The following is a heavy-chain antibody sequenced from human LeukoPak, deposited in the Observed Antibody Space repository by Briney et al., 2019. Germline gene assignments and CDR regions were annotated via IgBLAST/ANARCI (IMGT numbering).Heavy chain of an antibody. V-gene: IGHV4-59*08. J-gene: IGHJ6*03. CDR3: ASRDCTNGVCYQYYYYYMDV. CDR1: GGSISSYY. D-gene: IGHD2-8*01. Sequence: SETLSLTCTVSGGSISSYYWSWIRQPPGKGLEWIGSIYHSGSTYYNPSLKSRVTISVDTSKNQFSLKLSSVTAADTAVYYCASRDCTNGVCYQYYYYYMDVWGKGTTVTVSS. CDR2: IYHSGST.